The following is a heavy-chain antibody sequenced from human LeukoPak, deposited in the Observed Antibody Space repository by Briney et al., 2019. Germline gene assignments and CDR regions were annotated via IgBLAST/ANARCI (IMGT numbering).Heavy chain of an antibody. D-gene: IGHD4-17*01. J-gene: IGHJ4*02. Sequence: PGGSLRLSCAASGFTFSSYAMSWVRQAPGKGMEWVSAISGSGGSTYYADSVKDRFTISRDNSKNTLYLQMNSLRAEDTAVYYCAKALSQWTVTTGFDYWGRGTLVTVSS. V-gene: IGHV3-23*01. CDR1: GFTFSSYA. CDR2: ISGSGGST. CDR3: AKALSQWTVTTGFDY.